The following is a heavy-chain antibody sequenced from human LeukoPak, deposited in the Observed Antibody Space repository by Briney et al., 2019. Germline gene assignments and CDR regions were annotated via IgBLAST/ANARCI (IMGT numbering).Heavy chain of an antibody. Sequence: ASVKVSCKVSGYILTELSMHWVRQAPGKGLEWMGGFDPEDGETIYAQKFQGRVTMTEDTSTDTAYMELSSLRSEDTAVYYCATAIEQPKRKGDSSGNSRYYYYYMDVWGKGTTVTISS. V-gene: IGHV1-24*01. CDR3: ATAIEQPKRKGDSSGNSRYYYYYMDV. CDR2: FDPEDGET. D-gene: IGHD6-19*01. CDR1: GYILTELS. J-gene: IGHJ6*03.